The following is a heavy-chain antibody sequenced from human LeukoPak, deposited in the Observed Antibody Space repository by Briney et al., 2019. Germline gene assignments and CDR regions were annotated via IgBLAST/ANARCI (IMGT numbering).Heavy chain of an antibody. CDR1: GFTFSSYA. Sequence: PGGSLRLSCAASGFTFSSYAMNWVRQAPGKGLEWVSSISAGGSPYYADSVKGRFTISRDNAKNSLYLQMNSLRADDTAVYFCARTTYGDYWGQGTLVTVSS. D-gene: IGHD1-1*01. J-gene: IGHJ4*02. CDR2: ISAGGSP. V-gene: IGHV3-23*01. CDR3: ARTTYGDY.